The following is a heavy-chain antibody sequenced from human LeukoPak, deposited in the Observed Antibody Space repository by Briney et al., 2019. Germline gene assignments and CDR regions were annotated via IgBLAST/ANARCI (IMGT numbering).Heavy chain of an antibody. CDR2: ISSSSSYI. J-gene: IGHJ4*02. V-gene: IGHV3-21*01. CDR1: GFTFSSYS. D-gene: IGHD6-13*01. CDR3: STTDPPAAAVFDY. Sequence: GGSLRLSCAASGFTFSSYSMNWVRQAPGKGLEWVSSISSSSSYIYYADSVKGRFTISRDNAKNSLYLQMNSLRAEDTAVYYYSTTDPPAAAVFDYWGQGTLVTVSS.